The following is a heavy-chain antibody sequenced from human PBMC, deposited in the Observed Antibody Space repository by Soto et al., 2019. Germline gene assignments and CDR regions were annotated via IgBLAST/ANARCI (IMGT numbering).Heavy chain of an antibody. J-gene: IGHJ6*02. CDR1: GYTRSDYL. V-gene: IGHV1-46*01. D-gene: IGHD3-10*01. CDR2: INPRGGST. CDR3: ARGSGSFVYGMDV. Sequence: QVQLVQSGAEVKKPGASVKVSCYASGYTRSDYLIHWVRQAPGQGLEWVGTINPRGGSTRYAENFQGRVTMTSDTSTSTIFLELSSLRSDDTAVFYCARGSGSFVYGMDVWGQGTTVTVSS.